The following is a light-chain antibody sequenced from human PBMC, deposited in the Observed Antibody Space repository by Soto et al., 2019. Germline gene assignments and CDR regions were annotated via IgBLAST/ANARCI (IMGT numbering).Light chain of an antibody. CDR3: QQYKNWPPTWA. Sequence: EIVMTQSPATLSVSPGERATLSCRASQSVSSNLAWYQQKPGQAPRLLIYGASTRATGIPARFSGSGSGTEFTPTINSLQSEDFAVYYCQQYKNWPPTWAFGQGTKVEIK. CDR2: GAS. J-gene: IGKJ1*01. V-gene: IGKV3-15*01. CDR1: QSVSSN.